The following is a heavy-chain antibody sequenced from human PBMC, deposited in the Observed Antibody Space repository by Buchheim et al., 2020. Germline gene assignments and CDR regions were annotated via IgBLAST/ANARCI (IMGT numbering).Heavy chain of an antibody. CDR3: ARDGGGGRYRNYYYGMDV. CDR2: IYYSGST. V-gene: IGHV4-59*01. D-gene: IGHD1-26*01. Sequence: QVQLQESGPGLVKPSETLSLTCTVSGGSISTYYWSWIRQPPGKGLEWIGYIYYSGSTNYNPSLKSRVTISVDTSKNQFSLKLSSVTAADTAMYYCARDGGGGRYRNYYYGMDVWGQGTT. CDR1: GGSISTYY. J-gene: IGHJ6*02.